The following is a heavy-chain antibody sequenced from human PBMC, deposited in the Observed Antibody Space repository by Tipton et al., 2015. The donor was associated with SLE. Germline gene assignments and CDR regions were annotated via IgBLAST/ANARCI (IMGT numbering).Heavy chain of an antibody. CDR2: TYYSGST. D-gene: IGHD5-12*01. CDR3: ARGVPSGYDLGYFYNGMDV. J-gene: IGHJ6*02. CDR1: GGSISSNSYY. Sequence: TLSLTCTVSGGSISSNSYYWGWIRQPPGKGLEWIGSTYYSGSTNYNPSLKSRVTISVDTSKNQFSLKLGSVTAADTAMYYCARGVPSGYDLGYFYNGMDVWGQGTTVTVSS. V-gene: IGHV4-39*07.